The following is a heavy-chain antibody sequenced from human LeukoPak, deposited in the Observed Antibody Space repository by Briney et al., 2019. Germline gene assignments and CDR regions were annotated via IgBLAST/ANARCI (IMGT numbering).Heavy chain of an antibody. CDR3: ARARRYYASGTFLY. V-gene: IGHV4-39*07. CDR1: GGSISSSSYY. J-gene: IGHJ4*02. CDR2: IYYSGST. Sequence: SETLSLTCTVSGGSISSSSYYWGWIRQPPGKGLEWIGSIYYSGSTYYNPSLKSRVTISVDTSKNQFSLKLASVTAADTSMYFCARARRYYASGTFLYWGQGALVTVSS. D-gene: IGHD3-10*01.